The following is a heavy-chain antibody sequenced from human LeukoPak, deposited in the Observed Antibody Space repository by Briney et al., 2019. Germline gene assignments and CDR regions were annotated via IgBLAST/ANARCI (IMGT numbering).Heavy chain of an antibody. V-gene: IGHV1-3*01. CDR3: ARDVWFGEQRPDY. D-gene: IGHD3-10*01. J-gene: IGHJ4*02. Sequence: ASVKVSCKASGYTFTSYAMHWVRQAPGQRLEWMGWINAGNGNTKYSQKFQGRVTITRDTSASTAYMELSSLRSEDTAVYYCARDVWFGEQRPDYWGQGTLVTVSS. CDR2: INAGNGNT. CDR1: GYTFTSYA.